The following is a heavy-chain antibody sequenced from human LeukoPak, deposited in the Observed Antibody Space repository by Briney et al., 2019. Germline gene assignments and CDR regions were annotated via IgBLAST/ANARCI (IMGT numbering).Heavy chain of an antibody. Sequence: AAVKVSCKASGFTFTSSAVQWVRQARGQRLEWVGWIVVGSGNTNYAQKFQERVTITRDMSTSTAYMELSSLRSEDTAVYYCAADPYDYGDYVLGYWGQGTLVTVSS. V-gene: IGHV1-58*01. D-gene: IGHD4-17*01. J-gene: IGHJ4*02. CDR1: GFTFTSSA. CDR2: IVVGSGNT. CDR3: AADPYDYGDYVLGY.